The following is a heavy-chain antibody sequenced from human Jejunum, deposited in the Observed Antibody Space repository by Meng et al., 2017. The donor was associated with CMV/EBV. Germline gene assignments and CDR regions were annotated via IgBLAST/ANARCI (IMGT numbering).Heavy chain of an antibody. CDR2: IKQDGSEK. V-gene: IGHV3-7*01. J-gene: IGHJ4*02. Sequence: LRLSSAASGFTFSNYWMAWVRQAPGKGLEWVANIKQDGSEKFYVDSVKGRFTISRDNAKNSLYLQMNSLRGDDTGVYYCGRNRVDYWGQGTLVTVSS. CDR3: GRNRVDY. CDR1: GFTFSNYW. D-gene: IGHD3-10*01.